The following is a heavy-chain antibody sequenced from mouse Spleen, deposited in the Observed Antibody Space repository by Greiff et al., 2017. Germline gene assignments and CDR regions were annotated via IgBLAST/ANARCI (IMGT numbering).Heavy chain of an antibody. CDR3: ARQGLDAMDY. Sequence: EVQLVESGGGLVKPGGSPKLSCAASGFTFSSYAMSWVRQTPEKRLEWVATISSGGSYTYYPDSVKGRFTISRDNAKNTLYLQMSSLRSEDTAMYYCARQGLDAMDYWGQGTSVTVSS. V-gene: IGHV5-9-3*01. CDR1: GFTFSSYA. CDR2: ISSGGSYT. J-gene: IGHJ4*01. D-gene: IGHD3-3*01.